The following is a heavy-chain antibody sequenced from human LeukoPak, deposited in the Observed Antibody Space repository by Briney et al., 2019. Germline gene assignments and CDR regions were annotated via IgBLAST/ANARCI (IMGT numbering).Heavy chain of an antibody. CDR1: GFTFSSSW. CDR3: TREQDREASATVVGDY. V-gene: IGHV3-7*01. Sequence: GGSLRLSCVASGFTFSSSWMTWVRQAPGKGLEWVASIREDGSQKTAVDSVRGRFTISRDNAKNSLFLQMNSLRAEDTAVYYCTREQDREASATVVGDYWGQGTLVTVSS. CDR2: IREDGSQK. J-gene: IGHJ4*02. D-gene: IGHD4-23*01.